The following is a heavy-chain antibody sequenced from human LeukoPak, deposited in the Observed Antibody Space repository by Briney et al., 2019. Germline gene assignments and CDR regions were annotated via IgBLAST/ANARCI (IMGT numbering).Heavy chain of an antibody. V-gene: IGHV3-23*01. D-gene: IGHD1-7*01. CDR2: ISSSGDNT. J-gene: IGHJ4*02. CDR1: GFTFSSFG. Sequence: PGGSLRLSCAASGFTFSSFGMSWVRQAPGKGLEWVSAISSSGDNTWYADSVKGRFTISRDNSKNTLYLQIKSLRAEDTAVYYCAKEQRDWNYGVFDYWGQGTQVTVSS. CDR3: AKEQRDWNYGVFDY.